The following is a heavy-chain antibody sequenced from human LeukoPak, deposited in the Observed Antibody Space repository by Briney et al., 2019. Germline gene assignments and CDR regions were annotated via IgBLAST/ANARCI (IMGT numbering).Heavy chain of an antibody. Sequence: GASLEISCKGSGYCFTNYWIGWVRQMPGKGLEWMGIIYPGDSDTRYSPSFQGQVTISADKSISTAYLQWSSLKASDTAMYYCARGPATHGLYWGQGTLVTVSS. J-gene: IGHJ4*02. CDR3: ARGPATHGLY. CDR1: GYCFTNYW. CDR2: IYPGDSDT. V-gene: IGHV5-51*01. D-gene: IGHD5-12*01.